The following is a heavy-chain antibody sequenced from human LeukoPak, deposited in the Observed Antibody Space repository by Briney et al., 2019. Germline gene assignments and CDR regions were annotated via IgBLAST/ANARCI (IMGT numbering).Heavy chain of an antibody. CDR3: ARHNVGATLIYYYYYGMDV. V-gene: IGHV5-51*01. CDR2: IYPSDFDP. J-gene: IGHJ6*02. D-gene: IGHD1-26*01. CDR1: GYSFTTYW. Sequence: GESLKISCKGSGYSFTTYWTGWVRQMPGKGLEWMGTIYPSDFDPRYSPSFQGQVAISADKSISTAYLQWSSLKASDTAMYYCARHNVGATLIYYYYYGMDVWGQGTTVTVSS.